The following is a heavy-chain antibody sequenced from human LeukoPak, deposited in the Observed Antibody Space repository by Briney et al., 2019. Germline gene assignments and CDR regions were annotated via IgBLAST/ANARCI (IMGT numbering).Heavy chain of an antibody. Sequence: GGSLRLSCAASGFTFSSYWMTWVRHAPGKGRVWVSRIASDGSSTTYADSVKGRFSISRDNAKNTLYLQMNSLRVEDTAVYYCARGRPHGNDYWGQGTLVTVSS. CDR2: IASDGSST. V-gene: IGHV3-74*01. D-gene: IGHD4-23*01. J-gene: IGHJ4*02. CDR3: ARGRPHGNDY. CDR1: GFTFSSYW.